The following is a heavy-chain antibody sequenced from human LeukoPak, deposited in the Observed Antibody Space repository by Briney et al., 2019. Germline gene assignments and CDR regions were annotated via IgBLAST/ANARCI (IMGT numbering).Heavy chain of an antibody. V-gene: IGHV3-23*01. CDR1: GFTFSSYA. D-gene: IGHD3-22*01. CDR2: ISGSGGST. J-gene: IGHJ4*02. CDR3: ARVPRGYYDSSGIPPGYFDY. Sequence: PGGSLRLSCAASGFTFSSYAMSWVRQAPGKGLEWVSAISGSGGSTYYADSVKGRITISRDNSKNTLYLQMNSLRAEDTAVYYCARVPRGYYDSSGIPPGYFDYWGQGTLVTVSS.